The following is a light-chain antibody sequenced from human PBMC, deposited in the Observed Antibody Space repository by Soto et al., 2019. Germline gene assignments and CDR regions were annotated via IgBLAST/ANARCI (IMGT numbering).Light chain of an antibody. CDR3: CSHTGSIYF. Sequence: QSVLTQPASLSGSPVQSITISCTGTSRDVGGYEFVSWYQQHTGKAPKLMIYEVSNRPSGVSSRVSGSKSCNTASLTISGLQAEDEADYYCCSHTGSIYFFGTGTKLTVL. CDR1: SRDVGGYEF. J-gene: IGLJ1*01. CDR2: EVS. V-gene: IGLV2-14*01.